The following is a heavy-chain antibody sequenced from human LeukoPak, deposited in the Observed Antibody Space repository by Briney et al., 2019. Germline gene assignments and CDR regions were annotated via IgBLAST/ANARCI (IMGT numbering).Heavy chain of an antibody. CDR1: GYTFTSFG. D-gene: IGHD5-18*01. V-gene: IGHV1-18*01. CDR2: ISAYNGDK. CDR3: ARDLGLDTTMMFFDY. J-gene: IGHJ4*02. Sequence: ASVKVSCKASGYTFTSFGIRWVRPAPGQGPGWMGWISAYNGDKKYVQKFQGRVTMTTDTSTNTAYMELRSLTSDDTAVYYCARDLGLDTTMMFFDYWGQGTVVTVSS.